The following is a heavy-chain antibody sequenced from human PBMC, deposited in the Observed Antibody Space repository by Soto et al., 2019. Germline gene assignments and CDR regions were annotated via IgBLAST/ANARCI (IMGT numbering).Heavy chain of an antibody. CDR2: MNPNSGNT. Sequence: ASVKVSCKASGYTFTSYDINWVRQATGQGLEWMGWMNPNSGNTGYAQKFQGRVTMTRNTSISTAYMELSSLRSEDTAVYYCARVYGDYGNRYYYYMDVWGQGTTVTVSS. CDR3: ARVYGDYGNRYYYYMDV. J-gene: IGHJ6*03. V-gene: IGHV1-8*01. D-gene: IGHD4-17*01. CDR1: GYTFTSYD.